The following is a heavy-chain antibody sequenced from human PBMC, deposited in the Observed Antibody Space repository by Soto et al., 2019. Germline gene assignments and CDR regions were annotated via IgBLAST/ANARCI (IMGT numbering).Heavy chain of an antibody. V-gene: IGHV3-30*03. Sequence: QVQLVQSGGGVVQPGRSLRLSCAASGFNFNTYFMHWVRQAPGKGLEWVAMIFPNGRDKEYADSVKGGFTISRDNSNNMIYLQMDSLRPEATAVYYCARDDVHGSNCDLAYWGQGALVTVSS. J-gene: IGHJ4*02. D-gene: IGHD1-26*01. CDR3: ARDDVHGSNCDLAY. CDR2: IFPNGRDK. CDR1: GFNFNTYF.